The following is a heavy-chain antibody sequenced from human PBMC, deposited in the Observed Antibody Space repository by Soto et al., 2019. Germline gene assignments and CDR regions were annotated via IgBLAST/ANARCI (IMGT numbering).Heavy chain of an antibody. D-gene: IGHD1-26*01. Sequence: ASVKVSCKASGGTFSSYAIGWVRQAPGQGLEWMGGIIPIFGTANYAQKFQGRVTITADESTSTAYMELSSLRSEDTAVYYCARMRGGSYVPLEFDYWGQGTLVTVSS. CDR1: GGTFSSYA. V-gene: IGHV1-69*13. CDR3: ARMRGGSYVPLEFDY. J-gene: IGHJ4*02. CDR2: IIPIFGTA.